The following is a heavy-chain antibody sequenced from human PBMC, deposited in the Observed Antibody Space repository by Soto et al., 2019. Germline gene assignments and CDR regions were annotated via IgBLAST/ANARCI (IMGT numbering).Heavy chain of an antibody. J-gene: IGHJ4*02. CDR3: AREPYGENGYFDY. CDR2: IKQDGSEK. Sequence: GSLRLSCAASGFTFSSHWMSWVRQAPGKGLEWVANIKQDGSEKYYVGSVRGRFTISRDNAKNSLYLQMDSLTAEDTAVYYCAREPYGENGYFDYWGQGTLVTVS. V-gene: IGHV3-7*01. CDR1: GFTFSSHW. D-gene: IGHD4-17*01.